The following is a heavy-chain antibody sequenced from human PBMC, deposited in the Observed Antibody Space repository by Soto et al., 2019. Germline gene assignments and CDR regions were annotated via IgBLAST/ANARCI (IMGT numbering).Heavy chain of an antibody. CDR1: GGSISSYY. D-gene: IGHD3-22*01. CDR2: IYYSGST. Sequence: PSETLSLTCTVSGGSISSYYWSWIRQPPGKGLEWIGYIYYSGSTNYNPSLKSRVTISVDTSKNQFSLKLSSVTAADTAVYYCARLETYYYDSDAFDIWGQGTMVTVSS. CDR3: ARLETYYYDSDAFDI. V-gene: IGHV4-59*01. J-gene: IGHJ3*02.